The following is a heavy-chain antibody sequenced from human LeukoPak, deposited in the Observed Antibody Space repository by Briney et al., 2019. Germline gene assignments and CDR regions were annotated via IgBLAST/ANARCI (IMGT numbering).Heavy chain of an antibody. J-gene: IGHJ4*02. V-gene: IGHV4-38-2*02. D-gene: IGHD4-17*01. CDR1: GYSISTSYY. CDR3: ARAGYGDSDFDY. Sequence: ETLSLTCTVSGYSISTSYYWGWIRQPPGKGLEWIGSIYHSGNTYYNPSLKSRVTISVDTSKNQFSLKLNSVTAADTAVYCCARAGYGDSDFDYWGQGTLVTVSS. CDR2: IYHSGNT.